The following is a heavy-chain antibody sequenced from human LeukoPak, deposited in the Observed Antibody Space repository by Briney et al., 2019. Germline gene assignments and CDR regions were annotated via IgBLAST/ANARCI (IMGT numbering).Heavy chain of an antibody. Sequence: GGSPRLSCAASGFTFSSYAMSWVRQAPGKGLEWVSAISGSGGSTYYADSVKGRFTISRDNSKNTLYLQMNSLRAEDTAVYYCAKDKSGHIVVVTAKTWGQGTLVTVSS. J-gene: IGHJ5*02. CDR2: ISGSGGST. CDR1: GFTFSSYA. CDR3: AKDKSGHIVVVTAKT. V-gene: IGHV3-23*01. D-gene: IGHD2-21*02.